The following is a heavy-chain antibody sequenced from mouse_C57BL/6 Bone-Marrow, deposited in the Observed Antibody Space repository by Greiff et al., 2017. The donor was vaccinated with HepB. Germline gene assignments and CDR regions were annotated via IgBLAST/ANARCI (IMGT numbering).Heavy chain of an antibody. J-gene: IGHJ1*03. Sequence: EVKLQESGGGLVQPGESLKLSCESNEYEFPSHDMSWVRKTPEKRLELVAAINSDGGSTYYPDTMERRFIISRDNTKKTLYLQVSSLRSEDTALYYCARHVYYGNYNWYFDVWGTGTTVTVSS. V-gene: IGHV5-2*01. CDR2: INSDGGST. CDR1: EYEFPSHD. CDR3: ARHVYYGNYNWYFDV. D-gene: IGHD2-1*01.